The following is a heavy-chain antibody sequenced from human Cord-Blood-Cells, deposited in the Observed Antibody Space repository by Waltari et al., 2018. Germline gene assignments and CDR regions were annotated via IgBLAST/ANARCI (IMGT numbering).Heavy chain of an antibody. Sequence: QVHLQESGPGLVKPSQTLSLTCNVPGASLRSGGYYWSWIRRHPGKGLEWIGYIYYSGSTYYDPSLKSRVTISVDTSKNQFSLKLSSVTAADTAVYYCARDRVNYGSGSYIPVWGKGTTVTVSS. D-gene: IGHD3-10*01. J-gene: IGHJ6*04. V-gene: IGHV4-31*03. CDR2: IYYSGST. CDR1: GASLRSGGYY. CDR3: ARDRVNYGSGSYIPV.